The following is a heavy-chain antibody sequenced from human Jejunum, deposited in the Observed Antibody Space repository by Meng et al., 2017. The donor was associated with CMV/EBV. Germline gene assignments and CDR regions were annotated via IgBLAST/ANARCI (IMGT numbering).Heavy chain of an antibody. CDR3: AKSLSSASWDY. Sequence: FVASGFTFSSFGMHWVRQAPGKGLEWVAFIRYDESIRYYAHSVKGRFTISRDNSENTLYLQMNSLRDEDMGVYYCAKSLSSASWDYWGQGTLVTVSS. V-gene: IGHV3-30*02. CDR2: IRYDESIR. J-gene: IGHJ4*02. D-gene: IGHD2-2*01. CDR1: GFTFSSFG.